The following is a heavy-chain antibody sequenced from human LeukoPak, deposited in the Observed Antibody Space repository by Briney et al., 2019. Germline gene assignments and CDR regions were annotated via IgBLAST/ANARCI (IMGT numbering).Heavy chain of an antibody. CDR2: IKQDGSEK. J-gene: IGHJ3*02. V-gene: IGHV3-7*01. CDR3: ARTVRGIVMPQNAFDI. D-gene: IGHD3-22*01. Sequence: GGSLRLSCAASGFTFSSYWMSWVRQAPGKGLAWVANIKQDGSEKYHVDSVKGRFTISRDNAKNSLYLQMNSLRAEDTAMYYCARTVRGIVMPQNAFDIWGQGTLVTVSS. CDR1: GFTFSSYW.